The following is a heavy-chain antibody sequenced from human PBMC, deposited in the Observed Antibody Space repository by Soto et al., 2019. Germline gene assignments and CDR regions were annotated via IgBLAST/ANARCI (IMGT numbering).Heavy chain of an antibody. Sequence: SETLXLXCTVSXXSISSGGYYWSWIRQHPGKGLEWIGYIYYSGSTYYNPSLKSRVTISVDTSKNQFSLKLSSVTAAYTAVYYCARSVFPWGQGTLVTVSS. J-gene: IGHJ5*02. CDR1: XXSISSGGYY. V-gene: IGHV4-31*03. CDR2: IYYSGST. CDR3: ARSVFP.